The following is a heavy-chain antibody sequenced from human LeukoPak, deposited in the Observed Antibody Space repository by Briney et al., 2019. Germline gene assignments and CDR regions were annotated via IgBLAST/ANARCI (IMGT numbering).Heavy chain of an antibody. CDR1: GGSISSSSYY. Sequence: SETLSLTCTVSGGSISSSSYYWGWIRQPPGKGLEWIGSIYYSGSTYYNPSLKSRATISVDTSKNQFSLKLSSVTAADTAVYYCARQTWWREYFQHWRPGTLVTVSS. CDR3: ARQTWWREYFQH. J-gene: IGHJ1*01. V-gene: IGHV4-39*01. D-gene: IGHD2-15*01. CDR2: IYYSGST.